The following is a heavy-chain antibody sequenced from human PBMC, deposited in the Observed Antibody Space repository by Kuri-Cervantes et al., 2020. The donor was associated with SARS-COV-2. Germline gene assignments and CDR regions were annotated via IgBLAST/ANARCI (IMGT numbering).Heavy chain of an antibody. J-gene: IGHJ4*02. CDR1: GGSFSGYY. V-gene: IGHV4-34*01. CDR2: INHSGST. D-gene: IGHD3-22*01. Sequence: GSLRLSCAVYGGSFSGYYWSWIRQPPGKGLEWIGEINHSGSTNYNPSLKSRVTISVDTSKNQFSLKLSSVTAADTAVYYCARHMARGSGYLYYFDHWGQGTLVTVSS. CDR3: ARHMARGSGYLYYFDH.